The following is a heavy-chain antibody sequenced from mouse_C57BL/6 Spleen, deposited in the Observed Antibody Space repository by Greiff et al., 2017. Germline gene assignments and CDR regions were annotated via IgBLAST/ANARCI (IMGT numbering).Heavy chain of an antibody. J-gene: IGHJ3*01. CDR1: GYSITSGYD. D-gene: IGHD2-3*01. CDR2: ISYSGST. V-gene: IGHV3-1*01. Sequence: DVKLQESGPGMVKPSPSLSLTCTVTGYSITSGYDWHWIRHFPGNKLEWMGYISYSGSTNYNASLRRRISITHDPSKNPFFLKLTSVTTEDTATYYCARGGLDDGGWFAYWGQGTLVTVSA. CDR3: ARGGLDDGGWFAY.